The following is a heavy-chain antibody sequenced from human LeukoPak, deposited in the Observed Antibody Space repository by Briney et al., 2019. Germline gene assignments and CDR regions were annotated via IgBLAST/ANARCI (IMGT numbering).Heavy chain of an antibody. CDR2: IYTSGST. D-gene: IGHD3-16*02. CDR1: GGSISSYY. Sequence: SETLSLTCTVSGGSISSYYWSWIRRPAGKGLEWIGRIYTSGSTNYNPSLKSRVTMSDTSKNQFSLKLSSVTAADTAVYYCARDRYYDYVWGSYRSTGYYGMDVWGQGTTVTVSS. J-gene: IGHJ6*02. CDR3: ARDRYYDYVWGSYRSTGYYGMDV. V-gene: IGHV4-4*07.